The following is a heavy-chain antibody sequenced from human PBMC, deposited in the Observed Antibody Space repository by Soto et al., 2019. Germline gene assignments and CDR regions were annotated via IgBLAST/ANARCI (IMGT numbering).Heavy chain of an antibody. CDR3: AMIEYSSGSDY. Sequence: QVQLVHSGAEVKKPGSSVKVSCKASGGTFSSFPIAWVRQAPGQGLEWVGGIMPIFGTTKYAQNFRDRVTIYADESTSTAYMELSSLRFEDTAVYYCAMIEYSSGSDYWGQGTLVTVVS. CDR2: IMPIFGTT. J-gene: IGHJ4*02. V-gene: IGHV1-69*01. D-gene: IGHD6-19*01. CDR1: GGTFSSFP.